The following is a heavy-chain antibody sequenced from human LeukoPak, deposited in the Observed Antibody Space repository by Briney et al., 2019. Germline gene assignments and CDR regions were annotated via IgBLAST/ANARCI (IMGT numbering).Heavy chain of an antibody. V-gene: IGHV4-34*01. CDR2: INHSGRT. J-gene: IGHJ6*03. CDR3: TWSWQRRYYMDV. Sequence: SETLSLTCAVYGGSFSGYYLTWVRQPPGKGLEWIGDINHSGRTTYYPSLKSRVIISVDTSKNLFSLNLTSVPAADTAVYYCTWSWQRRYYMDVWGKGTTVAVSS. CDR1: GGSFSGYY.